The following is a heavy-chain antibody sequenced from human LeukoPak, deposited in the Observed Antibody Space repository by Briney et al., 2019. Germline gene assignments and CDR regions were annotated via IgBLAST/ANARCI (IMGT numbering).Heavy chain of an antibody. D-gene: IGHD2-15*01. CDR3: ARGGSCSGGNCKYTRKEIGY. CDR1: GFTFSNYW. V-gene: IGHV3-74*01. CDR2: INDDGSAT. Sequence: GGSLRLSCAASGFTFSNYWMHWVRQVPGKGLVWVSRINDDGSATFYADSVKGRFTISRDNAKNTLYLHMNSLRADDTAVYYCARGGSCSGGNCKYTRKEIGYWGQGTLVTVSS. J-gene: IGHJ4*02.